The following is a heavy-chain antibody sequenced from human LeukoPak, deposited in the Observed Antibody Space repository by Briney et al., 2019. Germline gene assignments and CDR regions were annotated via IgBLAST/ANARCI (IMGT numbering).Heavy chain of an antibody. CDR3: VRDWYYAPDY. Sequence: GGSLRLSCAASEFSVGSNYMTWVRQAPGKGLEWVSLIYSGGSTYYADSVKGRFTISRDNSKNTLYLQMNSLRAEDTAVYYCVRDWYYAPDYWGQGTQVTVSS. D-gene: IGHD2-2*01. J-gene: IGHJ4*02. CDR2: IYSGGST. V-gene: IGHV3-66*01. CDR1: EFSVGSNY.